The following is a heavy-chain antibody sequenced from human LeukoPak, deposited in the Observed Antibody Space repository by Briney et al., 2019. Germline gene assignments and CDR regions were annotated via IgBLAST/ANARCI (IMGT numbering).Heavy chain of an antibody. CDR2: RRGTGATT. J-gene: IGHJ4*02. CDR1: RFTFSDHA. D-gene: IGHD6-19*01. V-gene: IGHV3-23*01. Sequence: GGSVRVSCASCRFTFSDHAMYWVRPAAGKGLEGVSARRGTGATTFYAASVKGRFTISRDNSKNTADLQMHSLRAEDTAVYYCAKVSWLGTLPSYHFDSWGQGTQVTVSS. CDR3: AKVSWLGTLPSYHFDS.